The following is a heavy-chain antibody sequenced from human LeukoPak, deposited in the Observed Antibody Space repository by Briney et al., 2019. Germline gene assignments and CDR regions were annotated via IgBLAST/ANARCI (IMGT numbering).Heavy chain of an antibody. J-gene: IGHJ1*01. V-gene: IGHV1-8*01. CDR1: GYTFTSSD. CDR2: MNPNSGNT. CDR3: ARVAAAGTPSYAEYFQH. D-gene: IGHD6-13*01. Sequence: GASVKVSCKASGYTFTSSDINWVRQATGQGLEWMGWMNPNSGNTGYAQKFQGRVTMTRNTSISTAYMELSSLRSEDTAVYYCARVAAAGTPSYAEYFQHWGQGTLVTVSS.